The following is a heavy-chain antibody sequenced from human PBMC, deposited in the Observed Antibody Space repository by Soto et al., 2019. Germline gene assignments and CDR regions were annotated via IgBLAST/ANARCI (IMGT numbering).Heavy chain of an antibody. J-gene: IGHJ6*02. CDR3: ARDLIDTAMVTEGYRPHHYYYGMDV. CDR2: INPSGGST. CDR1: GCTFPNYY. D-gene: IGHD5-18*01. Sequence: ASLHVSYKSCGCTFPNYYMHWVRQAPGQWLDWMGIINPSGGSTSYAQKFQGRVTMTRDTSTSTVYMELSSLRSEDTAVYYCARDLIDTAMVTEGYRPHHYYYGMDVWGQGTTVTVSS. V-gene: IGHV1-46*01.